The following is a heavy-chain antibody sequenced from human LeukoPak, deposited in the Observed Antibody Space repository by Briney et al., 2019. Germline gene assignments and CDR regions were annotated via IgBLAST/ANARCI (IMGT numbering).Heavy chain of an antibody. J-gene: IGHJ3*02. CDR3: ARDEVGYCSSTSCSKGAFDI. CDR2: IYSGGST. Sequence: GGSLRLSCAASGFTVSSNYMSWVRQAPGKGLEWVSVIYSGGSTYYADSVKGRFTISRVNSKNTLYLQMNSLRAEDTAVYYCARDEVGYCSSTSCSKGAFDIWGQGTMVAVSS. CDR1: GFTVSSNY. V-gene: IGHV3-53*01. D-gene: IGHD2-2*03.